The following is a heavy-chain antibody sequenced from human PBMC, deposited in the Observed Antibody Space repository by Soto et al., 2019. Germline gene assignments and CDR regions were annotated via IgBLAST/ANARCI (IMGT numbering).Heavy chain of an antibody. CDR3: TRDSFARTNELVVAAPLGY. CDR1: GFTFGDYA. D-gene: IGHD2-15*01. V-gene: IGHV3-49*03. CDR2: IRSKAYGGTT. J-gene: IGHJ4*02. Sequence: EVQLVESGGGLVQPGRFLRLSCTASGFTFGDYAMSWFRQAPGKGLEWVGFIRSKAYGGTTEYAASVKGRFTISRDDSKSIAYLQMNSLKTEDTAVYYCTRDSFARTNELVVAAPLGYWGQGTLVTVSS.